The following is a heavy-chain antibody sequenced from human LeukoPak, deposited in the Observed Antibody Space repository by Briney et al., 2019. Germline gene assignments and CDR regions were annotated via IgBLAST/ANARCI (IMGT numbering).Heavy chain of an antibody. V-gene: IGHV4-59*11. CDR3: ARGVFIAASQYGY. CDR1: GGSLSSQY. CDR2: IYYTGAT. D-gene: IGHD6-13*01. Sequence: PSETLSLTRAVSGGSLSSQYWTWIRQPPGKGPEWIGYIYYTGATNYNPSLKSRVTISVDTSKNQFSLKLSSVTAADTAVYYCARGVFIAASQYGYWGQGTLVTVSS. J-gene: IGHJ4*02.